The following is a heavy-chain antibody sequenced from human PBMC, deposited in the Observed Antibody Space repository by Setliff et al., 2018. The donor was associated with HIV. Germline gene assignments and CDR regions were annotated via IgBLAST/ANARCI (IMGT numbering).Heavy chain of an antibody. J-gene: IGHJ6*03. CDR2: IYTSGST. CDR3: ARGVAAAGMLMDV. V-gene: IGHV4-61*05. D-gene: IGHD6-13*01. Sequence: KSSETLSLTCSVSGGSIRSNSYYWSWIRQPPGKGLEWIGYIYTSGSTNYNPSLQSRVAMSVDTSKNQFSLKLTSVSAADTAVYYCARGVAAAGMLMDVWGKGTTVTVSS. CDR1: GGSIRSNSYY.